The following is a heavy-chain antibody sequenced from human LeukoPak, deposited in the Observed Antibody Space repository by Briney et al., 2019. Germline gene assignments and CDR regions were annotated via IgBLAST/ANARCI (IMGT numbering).Heavy chain of an antibody. J-gene: IGHJ4*02. D-gene: IGHD3-22*01. CDR1: GGSISSDNW. Sequence: PSETLSLTCAVSGGSISSDNWWTWLRQPPRKGLERTGQIYHSGSTNYSPSLKSRVTISVDKSKNNFSLKLSSVTAADTAIYYCARDLVDSGGYYFDYWGQGTLVTVSS. CDR3: ARDLVDSGGYYFDY. V-gene: IGHV4-4*02. CDR2: IYHSGST.